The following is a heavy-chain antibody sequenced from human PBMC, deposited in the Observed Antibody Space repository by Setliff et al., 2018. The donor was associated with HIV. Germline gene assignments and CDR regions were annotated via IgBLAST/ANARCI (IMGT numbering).Heavy chain of an antibody. CDR1: GFSVDDYW. CDR2: IKQDGREK. V-gene: IGHV3-7*03. CDR3: ASGIAVAAPRFDP. Sequence: GGSLRLSCAASGFSVDDYWMSWVRQAPGKGLQWVANIKQDGREKYYVDSVKGRFTISRDDTQNSLFLQMNSLRADDTAVYYCASGIAVAAPRFDPWGQGTLVTVSS. D-gene: IGHD6-19*01. J-gene: IGHJ5*02.